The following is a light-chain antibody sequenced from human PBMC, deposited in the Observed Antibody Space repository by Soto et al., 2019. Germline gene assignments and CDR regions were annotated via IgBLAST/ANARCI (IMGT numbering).Light chain of an antibody. J-gene: IGKJ2*01. CDR1: QSVSDN. Sequence: EIVMTQSPATLSVSPGERATLSCRASQSVSDNLAWYQQKPGQAPRLLIYGASTRATGIPARFSGSGSGREFTLTISSLQSEDFAVYYCQQCNNWPYTFGQGTKLDIK. V-gene: IGKV3-15*01. CDR3: QQCNNWPYT. CDR2: GAS.